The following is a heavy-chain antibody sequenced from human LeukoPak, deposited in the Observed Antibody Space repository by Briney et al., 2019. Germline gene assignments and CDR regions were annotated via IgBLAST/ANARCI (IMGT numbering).Heavy chain of an antibody. V-gene: IGHV4-39*07. Sequence: SETLSLTCTVSGGSISSSSYYWGWIRQPPGKGLEWIGSIYYSGSTYYNPSLKSRVTISVDTSKNQFSLKLSSVTAADTAVYYCARGTGGSGSKKYYYYYYMDVWGKGTTVTISS. CDR1: GGSISSSSYY. CDR3: ARGTGGSGSKKYYYYYYMDV. J-gene: IGHJ6*03. CDR2: IYYSGST. D-gene: IGHD3-10*01.